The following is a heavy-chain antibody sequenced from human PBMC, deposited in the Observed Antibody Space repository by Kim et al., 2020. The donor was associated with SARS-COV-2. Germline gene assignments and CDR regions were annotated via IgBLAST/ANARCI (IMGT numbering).Heavy chain of an antibody. V-gene: IGHV3-13*01. Sequence: GGSLRLSCKASGFNFYSYDMHWVRQAAGKGLEWVSAIDTAGDAHSSDSVKGRFTISRENAEDSLYLQMNSLRDGDTAVYYCARANPAGVWGGYPQGESFDIWGQGTVVTVSP. CDR1: GFNFYSYD. D-gene: IGHD3-16*02. CDR3: ARANPAGVWGGYPQGESFDI. CDR2: IDTAGDA. J-gene: IGHJ3*02.